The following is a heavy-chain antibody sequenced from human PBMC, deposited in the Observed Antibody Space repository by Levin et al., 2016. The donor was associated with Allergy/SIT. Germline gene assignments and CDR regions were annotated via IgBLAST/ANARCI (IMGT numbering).Heavy chain of an antibody. CDR1: GGTFSSYA. D-gene: IGHD5-24*01. V-gene: IGHV1-69*13. J-gene: IGHJ4*02. CDR3: ASFRDGYNLRFDY. CDR2: IIPIFGTA. Sequence: SVKVSCKASGGTFSSYAISWVRQAPGQGLEWMGGIIPIFGTANYAQKFQGRVTITADESTSTAYMELSSLRSEDTAVYYCASFRDGYNLRFDYWGQGTLVTVSS.